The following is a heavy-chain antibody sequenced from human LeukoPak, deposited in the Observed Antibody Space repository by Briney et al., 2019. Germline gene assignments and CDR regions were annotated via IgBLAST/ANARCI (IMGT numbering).Heavy chain of an antibody. V-gene: IGHV3-53*01. CDR3: ARWGSGSHWYFDL. Sequence: PGGSLRLSCAASGFTVSSNYMNWVRQAPGKGLEWVSVIYNGGSTYYADSVKGRFNISRDNSKNTMYLQMNRLRAEDTAVYYCARWGSGSHWYFDLWGRGTLVTVSS. CDR2: IYNGGST. D-gene: IGHD3-16*01. CDR1: GFTVSSNY. J-gene: IGHJ2*01.